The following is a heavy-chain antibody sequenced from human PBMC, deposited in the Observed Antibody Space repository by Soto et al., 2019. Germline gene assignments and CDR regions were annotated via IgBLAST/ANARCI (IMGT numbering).Heavy chain of an antibody. J-gene: IGHJ6*02. D-gene: IGHD2-2*01. CDR3: AKRGSGYCSSTSCHRQDYYYYGMDV. CDR1: GFTFSSYA. V-gene: IGHV3-23*01. Sequence: HPGGSLRLSCAASGFTFSSYAMSWVRQAPGKGLEWVSAISGSGGSTYYADSVKGRFTISRDNSKNTLYLQMNSLRAEDTAVYYCAKRGSGYCSSTSCHRQDYYYYGMDVWGQGTTVTVS. CDR2: ISGSGGST.